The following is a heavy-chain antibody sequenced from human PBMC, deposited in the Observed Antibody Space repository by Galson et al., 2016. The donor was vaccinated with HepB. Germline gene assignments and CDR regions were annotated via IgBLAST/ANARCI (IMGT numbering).Heavy chain of an antibody. CDR2: IIPSGGGT. D-gene: IGHD2-21*02. CDR3: ARASCGGDCYYVPLDY. V-gene: IGHV1-46*01. J-gene: IGHJ4*02. CDR1: GYTFTSYY. Sequence: SVKVSCKASGYTFTSYYMHWVRQAPGQGLEWMGIIIPSGGGTSYAQKFQGRATMTRDTSTSTVYMELSSLRSEDTAIYYCARASCGGDCYYVPLDYWGQGTLVTVSS.